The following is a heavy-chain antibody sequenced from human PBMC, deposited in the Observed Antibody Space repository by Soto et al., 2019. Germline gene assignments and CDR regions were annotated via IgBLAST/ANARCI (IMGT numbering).Heavy chain of an antibody. CDR1: GGSISSGDYY. CDR2: IFYTGSP. J-gene: IGHJ3*02. D-gene: IGHD6-25*01. Sequence: QVQLQESGPGLVKPSQTLSLTCTVSGGSISSGDYYWTLIRQPPGKGLEWIGFIFYTGSPYYNPSLKSRVAISVDTSRHQSSLNLTSVTAADTAVYFCAGEPKGGPAAGAIEIWGQGTMVTVSS. V-gene: IGHV4-30-4*01. CDR3: AGEPKGGPAAGAIEI.